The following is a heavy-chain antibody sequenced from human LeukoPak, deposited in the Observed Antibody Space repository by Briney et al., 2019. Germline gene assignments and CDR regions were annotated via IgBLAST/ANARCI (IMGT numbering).Heavy chain of an antibody. CDR1: GFTFANAW. D-gene: IGHD6-6*01. CDR2: IKSKIDGGTT. V-gene: IGHV3-15*01. Sequence: PGGSLRLSCAASGFTFANAWMNWVRQAPGKGLEWVGRIKSKIDGGTTEYAAPVKDIFTIARDDSKNTLNLQMNSLKTEDTTVYYFNTILHYSSSSEGYWGQGALVTVSS. J-gene: IGHJ4*02. CDR3: NTILHYSSSSEGY.